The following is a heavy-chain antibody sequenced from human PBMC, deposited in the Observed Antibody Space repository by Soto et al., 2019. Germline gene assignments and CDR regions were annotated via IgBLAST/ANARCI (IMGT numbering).Heavy chain of an antibody. CDR3: IQSRCGGDCLQSYASHYYYGMDV. D-gene: IGHD2-21*02. V-gene: IGHV2-5*02. CDR1: GFSLSTSGVG. J-gene: IGHJ6*02. Sequence: SGPTLVNPTQTLTLTCTFSGFSLSTSGVGVGWIRQPPGKALEWLALIYWDDDKRYSPSLRSRLTISKDTSKNQVVLTMTNMDPVDTATYYCIQSRCGGDCLQSYASHYYYGMDVWGQGATVTVSS. CDR2: IYWDDDK.